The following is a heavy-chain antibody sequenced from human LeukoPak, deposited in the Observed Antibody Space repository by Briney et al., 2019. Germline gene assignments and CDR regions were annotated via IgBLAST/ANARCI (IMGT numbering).Heavy chain of an antibody. V-gene: IGHV3-53*04. D-gene: IGHD3-9*01. CDR3: ARGAPPDKAFDY. Sequence: GSLRLSCAASGFTSTSYFMTWVRQAPGKGLEWVSVIYSGGSTYYADSVKGRFTISRHNSKNTLYLQMNSLRAEDTAVYYCARGAPPDKAFDYWGQGTLVTVSS. CDR1: GFTSTSYF. J-gene: IGHJ4*02. CDR2: IYSGGST.